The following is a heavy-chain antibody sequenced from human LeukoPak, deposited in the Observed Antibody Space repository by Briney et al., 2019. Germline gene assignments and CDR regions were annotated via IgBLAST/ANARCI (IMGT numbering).Heavy chain of an antibody. Sequence: GASVKVSCKASGYTFTGYYMLWVRQAPGQGLEWMGWINPNSGGTNYAQKFQGRVTMTRDTSISTAYMELSRLRSDDTAVYYCARDLSRQIAAAGTFWGQGTLATVSS. V-gene: IGHV1-2*02. D-gene: IGHD6-13*01. J-gene: IGHJ4*02. CDR1: GYTFTGYY. CDR2: INPNSGGT. CDR3: ARDLSRQIAAAGTF.